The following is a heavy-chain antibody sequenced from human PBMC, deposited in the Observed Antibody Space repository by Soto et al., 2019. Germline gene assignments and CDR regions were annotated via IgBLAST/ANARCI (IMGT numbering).Heavy chain of an antibody. Sequence: GESLKISCKGSGYSFTSYWISWVRQMPGKGLEWMGRIDPSGSYTNYSPSFQGHVTISADKSISTAYLQWSSLKASDTAMYYCARQLRQHYYDSSGPFDYWGQGTLVTVSS. CDR2: IDPSGSYT. D-gene: IGHD3-22*01. CDR1: GYSFTSYW. J-gene: IGHJ4*02. V-gene: IGHV5-10-1*01. CDR3: ARQLRQHYYDSSGPFDY.